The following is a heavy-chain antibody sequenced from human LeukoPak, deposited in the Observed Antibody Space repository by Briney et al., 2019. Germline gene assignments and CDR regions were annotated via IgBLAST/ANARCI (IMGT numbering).Heavy chain of an antibody. CDR1: GGSISSYY. CDR3: ARSKRITIFGVEKDYFDY. J-gene: IGHJ4*02. CDR2: IYYSGST. Sequence: SETLSLTCTVSGGSISSYYWSWIRQPPGKGLEWIGYIYYSGSTNYNPSLKSRVTISVDTSKNQFSLKLSSVTAADTAVYYCARSKRITIFGVEKDYFDYWGQGTLVTVSS. D-gene: IGHD3-3*01. V-gene: IGHV4-59*12.